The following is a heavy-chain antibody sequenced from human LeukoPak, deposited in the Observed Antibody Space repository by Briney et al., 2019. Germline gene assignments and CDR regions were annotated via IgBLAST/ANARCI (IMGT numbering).Heavy chain of an antibody. CDR2: INAGNGNT. Sequence: GSVKVSCKASGYTFTSYAMHWVRQAPGQRLEWMGWINAGNGNTKYSQKFQGRVTITRDTSASTAYMELSSLRSEDTAVYYCARARQLVSNFDYWGQGTLVTVSS. CDR1: GYTFTSYA. V-gene: IGHV1-3*01. D-gene: IGHD6-6*01. J-gene: IGHJ4*02. CDR3: ARARQLVSNFDY.